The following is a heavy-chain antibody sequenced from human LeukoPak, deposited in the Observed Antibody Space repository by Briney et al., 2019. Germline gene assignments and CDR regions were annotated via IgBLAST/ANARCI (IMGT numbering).Heavy chain of an antibody. CDR2: ISSSSSYI. Sequence: GGSLRLSCAASGFSFSSYSMNWVRQAPGKGLEWVSSISSSSSYIYYADSVKGRFTISRDNAKNSLYLQMNSLRAEDTAVYYCARVFDYYYYGMDVWGQGTTVTVSS. V-gene: IGHV3-21*01. J-gene: IGHJ6*02. CDR1: GFSFSSYS. CDR3: ARVFDYYYYGMDV.